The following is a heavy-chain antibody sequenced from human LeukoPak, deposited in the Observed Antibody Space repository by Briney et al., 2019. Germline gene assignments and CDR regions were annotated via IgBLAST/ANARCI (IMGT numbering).Heavy chain of an antibody. CDR3: VCYDSSGYGRMAFDI. D-gene: IGHD3-22*01. V-gene: IGHV1-8*03. Sequence: GASVKVSCKASGYTFTSYDINWVRQATGQGLEWMGWMNPNSGNTGYAQKFQGRVTITRNTSISTAYMELSSLRSEDTAVHYCVCYDSSGYGRMAFDIWGQGTMVTVSS. J-gene: IGHJ3*02. CDR1: GYTFTSYD. CDR2: MNPNSGNT.